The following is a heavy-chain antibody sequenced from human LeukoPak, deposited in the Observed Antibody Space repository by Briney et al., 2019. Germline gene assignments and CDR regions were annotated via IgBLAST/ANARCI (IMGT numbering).Heavy chain of an antibody. D-gene: IGHD3-22*01. Sequence: GGSLRLSCAASGFSFSSYGMHWVRQGPGKGLEWVAFIRYDGSNKYYADSVKGRLTISRDNSQNTVYLQMNSLRAEDTAVCYCAKEYHYDSSGPDYWGQGTLVTVSS. J-gene: IGHJ4*02. CDR1: GFSFSSYG. CDR2: IRYDGSNK. V-gene: IGHV3-30*02. CDR3: AKEYHYDSSGPDY.